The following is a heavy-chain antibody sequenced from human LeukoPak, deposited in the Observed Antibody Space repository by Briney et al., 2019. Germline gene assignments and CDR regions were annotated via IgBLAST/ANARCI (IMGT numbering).Heavy chain of an antibody. CDR3: AKEGYGSGMGPYYFDY. Sequence: GGSLRLSCAASGFTFDDYGMSWVRQAPGKGLEWVSGINWNGGSTGYADSVKGRFTISRDNAKNSLYLQMSSLRAEDMALYYCAKEGYGSGMGPYYFDYWGQGTLVTVSS. CDR1: GFTFDDYG. V-gene: IGHV3-20*04. D-gene: IGHD3-10*01. CDR2: INWNGGST. J-gene: IGHJ4*02.